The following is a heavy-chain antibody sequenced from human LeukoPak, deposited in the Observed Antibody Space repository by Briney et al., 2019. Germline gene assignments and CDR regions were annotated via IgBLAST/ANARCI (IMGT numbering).Heavy chain of an antibody. D-gene: IGHD2-2*01. CDR1: GYSFTNYW. Sequence: GDSLKISCKASGYSFTNYWIAWVRQMPGKGLEWMGRIDPSDSYTNYSPSFQGHVTISADKSISTAYLQWSSPKASDTAMYYCAALGYCSSTSCYAQYWYFDLWGRGTLVTVSS. J-gene: IGHJ2*01. CDR3: AALGYCSSTSCYAQYWYFDL. V-gene: IGHV5-10-1*01. CDR2: IDPSDSYT.